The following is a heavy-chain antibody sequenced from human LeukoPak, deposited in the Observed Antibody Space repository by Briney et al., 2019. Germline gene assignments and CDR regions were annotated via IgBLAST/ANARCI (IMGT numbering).Heavy chain of an antibody. V-gene: IGHV4-34*01. CDR1: GVSFSGYY. Sequence: SETLSLTCAVYGVSFSGYYWSWIRQPPGKGLEWIGEINHSRSTNYNPSLKSRVTISVDTSKNQFSLKLSSVTAADTAVYYCARDWGSGWYYYYGMDVWGQGTTVTVSS. CDR2: INHSRST. CDR3: ARDWGSGWYYYYGMDV. J-gene: IGHJ6*02. D-gene: IGHD6-19*01.